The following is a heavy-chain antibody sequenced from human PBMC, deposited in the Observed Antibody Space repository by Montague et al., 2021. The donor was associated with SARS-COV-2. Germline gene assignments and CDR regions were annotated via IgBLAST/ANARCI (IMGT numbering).Heavy chain of an antibody. CDR1: GGSISSSN. CDR2: INSRSTXT. J-gene: IGHJ5*02. V-gene: IGHV3-11*06. D-gene: IGHD6-6*01. CDR3: AREAHLATRPGWSDWFAP. Sequence: LSLTCAVSGGSISSSNWWSWVRQPPGKGLEWISYINSRSTXTXYAXXXKGRFTISRDNAKNSLYLQMDSLRAEDTGVYYCAREAHLATRPGWSDWFAPWGQGTLVTVSS.